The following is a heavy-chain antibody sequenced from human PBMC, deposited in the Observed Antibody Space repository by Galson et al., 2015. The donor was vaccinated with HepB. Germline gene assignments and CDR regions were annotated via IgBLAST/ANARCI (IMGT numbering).Heavy chain of an antibody. CDR2: IKSKTDGGTT. CDR3: TTDLISRGYSSCWYSPYYYQYGMDV. CDR1: GFTFSHAW. D-gene: IGHD6-19*01. J-gene: IGHJ6*02. Sequence: SLRLSCAASGFTFSHAWMSWVRQAPGKGLEWVGRIKSKTDGGTTDYAAPVTGRFTISRDDSIHTLYLQMNSLKTEDTGMYYCTTDLISRGYSSCWYSPYYYQYGMDVWGQGTTVPASS. V-gene: IGHV3-15*01.